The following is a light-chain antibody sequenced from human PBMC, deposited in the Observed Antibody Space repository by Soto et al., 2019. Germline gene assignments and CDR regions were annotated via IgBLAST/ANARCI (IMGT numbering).Light chain of an antibody. V-gene: IGKV3-20*01. J-gene: IGKJ4*01. Sequence: EIVLTQSPGTLSLSPGERATLSCRASQSVGSDYLAWYQQKPGQAPRLLMYGASSRATGIPDRFSGSGSGGSGTDFSLTISRLEPEDFAVYCWQQYRSIPLTFGGGTRVEIK. CDR3: QQYRSIPLT. CDR2: GAS. CDR1: QSVGSDY.